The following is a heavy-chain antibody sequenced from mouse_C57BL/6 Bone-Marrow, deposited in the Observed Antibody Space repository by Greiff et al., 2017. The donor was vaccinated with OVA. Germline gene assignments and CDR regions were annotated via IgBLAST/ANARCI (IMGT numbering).Heavy chain of an antibody. CDR3: ARERKPYYYGSSFDY. Sequence: QVQLQQSGAELVRPGASVKLSCKASGYTFTDYYINWVKQRPGQGLEWIARIYPGSGNTYYNEKFKGKATLTAEKSSSTAYMQLSSLTSGYSAVSFCARERKPYYYGSSFDYWGQGTTLTVSS. CDR2: IYPGSGNT. D-gene: IGHD1-1*01. V-gene: IGHV1-76*01. J-gene: IGHJ2*01. CDR1: GYTFTDYY.